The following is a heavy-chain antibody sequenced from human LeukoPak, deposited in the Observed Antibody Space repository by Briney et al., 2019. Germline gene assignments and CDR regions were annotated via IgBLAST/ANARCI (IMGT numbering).Heavy chain of an antibody. CDR3: TRVYEGGY. J-gene: IGHJ4*02. D-gene: IGHD5/OR15-5a*01. CDR2: IRHKANSYRT. CDR1: GFRFSDHH. V-gene: IGHV3-72*01. Sequence: PGGSLRLSCAASGFRFSDHHMDWVRQAPGKGLEWVGRIRHKANSYRTEYAASVKGRFSISRDDSKNSLYLQMYSLKTEDTALYYCTRVYEGGYWGQGTLVTVSS.